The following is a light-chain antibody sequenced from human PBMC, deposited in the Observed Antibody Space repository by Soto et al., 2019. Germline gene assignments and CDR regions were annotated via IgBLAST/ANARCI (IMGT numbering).Light chain of an antibody. J-gene: IGKJ1*01. CDR1: QSVSSSY. CDR2: GAS. V-gene: IGKV3-20*01. CDR3: QHYGSSPWT. Sequence: EIVLTQSPGTLSLSPGERATLSCRASQSVSSSYLAWHQKKPGQAPRLLIYGASSRATGIPDRFSGSGSGTDFTLTISRLDAEDFAVYYWQHYGSSPWTFGQGTKVEIK.